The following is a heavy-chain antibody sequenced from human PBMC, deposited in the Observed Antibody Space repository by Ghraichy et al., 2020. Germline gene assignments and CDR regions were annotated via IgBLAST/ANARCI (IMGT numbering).Heavy chain of an antibody. D-gene: IGHD6-19*01. CDR1: GFNFSIYA. V-gene: IGHV3-23*01. CDR2: ISGSGGRT. CDR3: AKESVAGVSDAGDAFDG. Sequence: GGSLRLSCVASSGFNFSIYAMSWVRQAPGKGLELVSAISGSGGRTYYADSVKGRFTISRDNSKNTLYVQMTSLRAEDTAVYYCAKESVAGVSDAGDAFDGWGQGTLVTVSA. J-gene: IGHJ3*01.